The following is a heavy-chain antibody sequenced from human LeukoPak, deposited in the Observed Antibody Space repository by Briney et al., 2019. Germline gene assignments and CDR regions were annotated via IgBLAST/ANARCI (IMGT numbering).Heavy chain of an antibody. CDR3: AEDLGTSGWYINS. D-gene: IGHD6-19*01. CDR2: ITSSGATT. J-gene: IGHJ4*02. V-gene: IGHV3-23*01. Sequence: GGSLRLSCAASGFTFSSYAMTWVRQAPGKGLEWVSAITSSGATTYYADSVKGRFTISRDNSKNTLYLQMNSLRAEDTAVYHCAEDLGTSGWYINSWGQGTLVTVSS. CDR1: GFTFSSYA.